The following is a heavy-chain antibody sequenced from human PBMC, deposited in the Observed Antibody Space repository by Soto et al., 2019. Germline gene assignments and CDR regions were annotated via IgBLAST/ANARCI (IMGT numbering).Heavy chain of an antibody. Sequence: ASVKVSCKASGYTFTSYDINCVRQATGQVLEWMGWMNPNSGNTGYAQKFQGRATMTRNTSISTAYMELSSLRSEDTAVYYCARSYMVRGVIQHYFDYWGQGTLVTVSS. CDR3: ARSYMVRGVIQHYFDY. CDR2: MNPNSGNT. V-gene: IGHV1-8*01. J-gene: IGHJ4*02. CDR1: GYTFTSYD. D-gene: IGHD3-10*01.